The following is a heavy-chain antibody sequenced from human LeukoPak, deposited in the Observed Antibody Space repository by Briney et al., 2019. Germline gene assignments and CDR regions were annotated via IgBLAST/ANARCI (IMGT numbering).Heavy chain of an antibody. CDR2: ISGSDGST. Sequence: GGSLRLSCAASGFTFSDYGMSWVRQAPGKGLEWVSSISGSDGSTYYADSVKGRLTISRDNSKNTLYLQMNSLRAEDTAVCYCAKGGYGSGSYFAFDIWGQGTMVTVSS. J-gene: IGHJ3*02. V-gene: IGHV3-23*01. CDR1: GFTFSDYG. CDR3: AKGGYGSGSYFAFDI. D-gene: IGHD3-10*01.